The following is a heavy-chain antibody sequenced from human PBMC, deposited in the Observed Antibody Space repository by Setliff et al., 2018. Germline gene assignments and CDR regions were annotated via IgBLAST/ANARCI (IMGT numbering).Heavy chain of an antibody. Sequence: SETLSLTCTVSGASISSGSFYWSWIRQPAGKGLEWIGHIYTSGSTNYNPSLKSRVTISADTSKNQFSLKLTSMTAADTAVYYCARDQWVRSPPLYFSYSMDVWGQGTTVTVSS. J-gene: IGHJ6*02. V-gene: IGHV4-61*09. CDR3: ARDQWVRSPPLYFSYSMDV. CDR2: IYTSGST. CDR1: GASISSGSFY. D-gene: IGHD5-12*01.